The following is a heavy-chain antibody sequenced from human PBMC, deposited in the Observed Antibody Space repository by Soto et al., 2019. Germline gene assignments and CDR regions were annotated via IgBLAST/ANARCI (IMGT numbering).Heavy chain of an antibody. V-gene: IGHV3-74*01. CDR1: GFSFKSEW. CDR3: ATVFDL. J-gene: IGHJ5*02. Sequence: EVQLVESGGGAVQPGGSLRLSCAASGFSFKSEWIHWVRQGAGKGLEWVSRINIGDGGTSHADFVKGRFTISTDNVKNPVFLQMDSLRVEDTAVYYCATVFDLWGQGTLVTVSS. CDR2: INIGDGGT.